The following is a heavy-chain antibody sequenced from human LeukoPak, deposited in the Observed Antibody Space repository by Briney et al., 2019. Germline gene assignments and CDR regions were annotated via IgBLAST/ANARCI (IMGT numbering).Heavy chain of an antibody. CDR3: ARGFQYDILTGYYDY. J-gene: IGHJ4*02. V-gene: IGHV3-30*03. D-gene: IGHD3-9*01. CDR1: GFTFSDHY. CDR2: ISYDGSNK. Sequence: GGSLRLSCAASGFTFSDHYIDWVRQAPGKGLEWVAVISYDGSNKYYADSVKGRFTISRDNSKNTLYLQMNSLRAEDTAVYYCARGFQYDILTGYYDYWGQGTLVTVSS.